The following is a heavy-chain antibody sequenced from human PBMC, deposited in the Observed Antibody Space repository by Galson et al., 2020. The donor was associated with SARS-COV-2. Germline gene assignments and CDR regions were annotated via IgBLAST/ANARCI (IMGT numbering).Heavy chain of an antibody. Sequence: SETLSLTCTVSGDSLSSWSWTWIRQAPGKGLQWIGDLFESGSTNSNPSLWGRVTISADTSKSHFSLKLSSVTAADTAVYYCARVTYYYNSSGQRSYALDIWGQGTKVRVSS. CDR2: LFESGST. D-gene: IGHD3-22*01. CDR3: ARVTYYYNSSGQRSYALDI. V-gene: IGHV4-59*01. CDR1: GDSLSSWS. J-gene: IGHJ3*02.